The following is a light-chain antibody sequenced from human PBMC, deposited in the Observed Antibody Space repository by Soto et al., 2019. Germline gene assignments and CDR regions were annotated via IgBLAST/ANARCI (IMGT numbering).Light chain of an antibody. Sequence: QSVLTQPASVSGSPGQSIAISCTGTSSDVGAYNYVSWYQQQPGKAPKLMIYDVSNRPSGVSNRFSGSKSGNTASLTISGLEAEDEADYYCSSYTVSSTYVFGTGTKLTVL. CDR3: SSYTVSSTYV. V-gene: IGLV2-14*01. CDR2: DVS. CDR1: SSDVGAYNY. J-gene: IGLJ1*01.